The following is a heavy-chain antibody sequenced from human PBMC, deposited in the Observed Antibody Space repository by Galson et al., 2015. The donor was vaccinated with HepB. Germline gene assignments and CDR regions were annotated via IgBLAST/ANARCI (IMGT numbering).Heavy chain of an antibody. CDR1: GDSVSRNSVA. Sequence: CAISGDSVSRNSVAWNWIRQSPSRGLEWLGRIYYRSKWYNDYAMSVKSRIIINPDTSKNQFSLQLKSASPEDTAVYYCARNMVLFFGLTDKVRGGLQRVNWFDAWGQGTLVTVSS. CDR2: IYYRSKWYN. J-gene: IGHJ5*02. CDR3: ARNMVLFFGLTDKVRGGLQRVNWFDA. V-gene: IGHV6-1*01. D-gene: IGHD3-10*01.